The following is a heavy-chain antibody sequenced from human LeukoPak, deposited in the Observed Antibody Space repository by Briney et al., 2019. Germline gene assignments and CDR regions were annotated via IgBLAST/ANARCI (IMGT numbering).Heavy chain of an antibody. D-gene: IGHD6-19*01. CDR2: ISSSSSYI. J-gene: IGHJ6*03. V-gene: IGHV3-21*01. CDR1: GFTFSSYS. Sequence: PGGSLRLSCAASGFTFSSYSMNWVRQAPGKGLEWVSSISSSSSYIYYADSVKGRFTISRDNAKNSLYLQMNSLRAEDTAVYYCARIGIAVAGWDYYYYMDVWGKGTTVTVSS. CDR3: ARIGIAVAGWDYYYYMDV.